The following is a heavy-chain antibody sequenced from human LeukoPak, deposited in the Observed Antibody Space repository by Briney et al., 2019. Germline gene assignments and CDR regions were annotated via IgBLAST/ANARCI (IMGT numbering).Heavy chain of an antibody. CDR2: INSDGSST. J-gene: IGHJ4*02. D-gene: IGHD2-2*01. Sequence: PGGSLRLACEASGFTFSSYWMHWVSQVPGKGLVRVARINSDGSSTSYADSVKGRLTISRDNAKNTLYLQMNSLRAEDTAVYYCANHLACGSTSCPPFDDWGQGTLVTVSS. CDR3: ANHLACGSTSCPPFDD. CDR1: GFTFSSYW. V-gene: IGHV3-74*01.